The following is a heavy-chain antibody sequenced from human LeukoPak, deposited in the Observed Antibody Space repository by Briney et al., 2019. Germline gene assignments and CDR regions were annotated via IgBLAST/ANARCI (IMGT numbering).Heavy chain of an antibody. Sequence: SETLSLTCTVSGGSITPYYWSWIQQPPGKGLEWIGYIYYSGSTNYNPSLKSRVTISVDTSKNQFSLKLSSVTAADTAVYYCARDPYCSSTSCSGWFDPWGQGTLVTVSS. J-gene: IGHJ5*02. CDR1: GGSITPYY. D-gene: IGHD2-2*01. V-gene: IGHV4-59*12. CDR2: IYYSGST. CDR3: ARDPYCSSTSCSGWFDP.